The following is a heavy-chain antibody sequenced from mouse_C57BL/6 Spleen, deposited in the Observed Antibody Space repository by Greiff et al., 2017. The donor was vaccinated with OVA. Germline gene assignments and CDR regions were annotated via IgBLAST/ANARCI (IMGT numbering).Heavy chain of an antibody. V-gene: IGHV1-15*01. CDR3: TRSSAQAAWFAY. CDR1: GYTFTDYE. D-gene: IGHD3-2*02. Sequence: LQESGAELVRPGASVTLSCKASGYTFTDYEMHWVKQTPVHGLEWIGAIDPETGGTAYNQKFKGKAILTADKSSSTAYMELRSLTSEDSAVYYCTRSSAQAAWFAYWGQGTLVTVSA. CDR2: IDPETGGT. J-gene: IGHJ3*01.